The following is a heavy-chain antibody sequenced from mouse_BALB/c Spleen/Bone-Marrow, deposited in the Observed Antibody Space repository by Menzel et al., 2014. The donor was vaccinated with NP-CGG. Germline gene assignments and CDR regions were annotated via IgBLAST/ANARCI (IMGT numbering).Heavy chain of an antibody. D-gene: IGHD1-1*01. CDR2: IWRGGST. Sequence: VKLMESGPGLVQPSQSLSITCTVSGFSLTSYGVHWVRQSPGKGLEWLGVIWRGGSTDYNVAFISRLSNGKDNSKSQVFFKMNSLQTDDTAIYYCVTTGACWGQGTLVTVSA. J-gene: IGHJ3*01. V-gene: IGHV2-4-1*01. CDR3: VTTGAC. CDR1: GFSLTSYG.